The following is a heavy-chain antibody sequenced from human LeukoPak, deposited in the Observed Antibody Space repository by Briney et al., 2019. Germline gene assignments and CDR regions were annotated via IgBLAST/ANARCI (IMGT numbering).Heavy chain of an antibody. CDR1: GFTFSSYA. Sequence: PGGSLRLSCAASGFTFSSYAMSWVRQAPGKGLEWVSAISGSGGSTYYADSVKGRFTISRDNAKNSLYLQMNSLRAEDTALYYCARDLRLVRGVIITDDYFDYWGQGTLVTVSS. J-gene: IGHJ4*02. CDR2: ISGSGGST. CDR3: ARDLRLVRGVIITDDYFDY. V-gene: IGHV3-23*01. D-gene: IGHD3-10*01.